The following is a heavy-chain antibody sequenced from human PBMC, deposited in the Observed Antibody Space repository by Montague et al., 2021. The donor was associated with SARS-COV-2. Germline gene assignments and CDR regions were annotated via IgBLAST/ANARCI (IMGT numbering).Heavy chain of an antibody. V-gene: IGHV4-34*01. Sequence: SETLSLTCAVYDGSFSGYYWSWIRQPPGKGLEWIGEINHSGSTNYKPSLKSRVTISVDTSKNQFSLELNSVSAADTAVYYCARGQVTIFGVLIMLPAAGALDIWGQGTMVTVSS. D-gene: IGHD3-3*01. CDR2: INHSGST. J-gene: IGHJ3*02. CDR3: ARGQVTIFGVLIMLPAAGALDI. CDR1: DGSFSGYY.